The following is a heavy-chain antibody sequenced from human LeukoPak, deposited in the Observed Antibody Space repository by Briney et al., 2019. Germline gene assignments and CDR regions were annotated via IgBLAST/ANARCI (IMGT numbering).Heavy chain of an antibody. CDR3: AKGGIAWAFQH. Sequence: GGSLRLSCAASGFTFSDYYMSWIRQAPGKGLEWVSYISSSGSTIYYADSVKGRFTISRDNSKNTLYLQMNSLRAEDTAVYYCAKGGIAWAFQHWGQGTLVTVSS. V-gene: IGHV3-11*01. CDR2: ISSSGSTI. D-gene: IGHD6-13*01. CDR1: GFTFSDYY. J-gene: IGHJ1*01.